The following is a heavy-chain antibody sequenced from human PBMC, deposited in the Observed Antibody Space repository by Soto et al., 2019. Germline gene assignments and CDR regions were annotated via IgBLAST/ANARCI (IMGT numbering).Heavy chain of an antibody. CDR2: IHSDGSTT. CDR3: ARTNGDYSHFDY. D-gene: IGHD4-17*01. V-gene: IGHV3-74*01. Sequence: EVQLVESGGGLVQPGGSLRLSCAASGLTFSNCWIHWVRQSPGKGLVWVSRIHSDGSTTSYADSVKGRFTISRDNAKNTLYLQMNSLRTEDTAVYYCARTNGDYSHFDYWGQGTLVTVSS. CDR1: GLTFSNCW. J-gene: IGHJ4*02.